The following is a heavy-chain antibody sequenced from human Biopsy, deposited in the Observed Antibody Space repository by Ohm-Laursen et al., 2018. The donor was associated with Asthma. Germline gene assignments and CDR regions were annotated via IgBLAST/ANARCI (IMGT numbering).Heavy chain of an antibody. CDR2: ISYDGRNT. CDR3: ARGGLHYYEYYGMGV. J-gene: IGHJ6*02. Sequence: SLRLSCAASGFAFDNYTMHWVRQAPGKGLEWVTIISYDGRNTYYADSVEGRFTISRDNSKNTLFLQMSSLRPEDTAVYYCARGGLHYYEYYGMGVWGQGTTVTVSS. V-gene: IGHV3-30*04. CDR1: GFAFDNYT. D-gene: IGHD2-21*02.